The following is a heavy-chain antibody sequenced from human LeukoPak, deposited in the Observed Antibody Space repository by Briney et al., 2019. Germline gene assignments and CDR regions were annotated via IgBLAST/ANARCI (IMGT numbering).Heavy chain of an antibody. Sequence: ASVRVSCKASGYTFIGYYMHWVRQATGQGLEWMGWMNPNSGNTGYAQKFQGRVTMTRNTSISTAYMELSSLRSEDTAVYYCARALVLRYFDWLLDTTSNDAFDIWGQGTMVTVSS. CDR1: GYTFIGYY. CDR3: ARALVLRYFDWLLDTTSNDAFDI. D-gene: IGHD3-9*01. CDR2: MNPNSGNT. V-gene: IGHV1-8*02. J-gene: IGHJ3*02.